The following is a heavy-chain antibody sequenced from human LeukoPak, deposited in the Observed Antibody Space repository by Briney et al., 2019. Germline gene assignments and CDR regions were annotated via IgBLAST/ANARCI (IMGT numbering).Heavy chain of an antibody. Sequence: SETLSLTCTVSGGSISRGGFYWSWFRQHPGKGLEWIGYISYSGSTYYNPSLKSRVTISIDTSKNQFSLRLSSVTAADTAMYYCARAGGSVSYPYYFDYWGQGTLVTVSS. J-gene: IGHJ4*02. CDR1: GGSISRGGFY. CDR3: ARAGGSVSYPYYFDY. V-gene: IGHV4-31*03. D-gene: IGHD3-10*01. CDR2: ISYSGST.